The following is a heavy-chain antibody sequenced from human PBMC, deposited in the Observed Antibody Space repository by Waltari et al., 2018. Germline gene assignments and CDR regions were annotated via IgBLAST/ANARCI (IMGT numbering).Heavy chain of an antibody. CDR3: AREDPYCTNGVCYRSGMDV. V-gene: IGHV3-48*03. CDR1: GFTFSSYE. Sequence: EVQLVESGGGLVQPGGSLRLSCAASGFTFSSYEMNWVRQAPGKGLEWVSYISSSGSTIYYADSVKGRFTISRDNAKNSLYLQMNSLRAEDTAVYYCAREDPYCTNGVCYRSGMDVWGQGTTVTVSS. CDR2: ISSSGSTI. D-gene: IGHD2-8*01. J-gene: IGHJ6*02.